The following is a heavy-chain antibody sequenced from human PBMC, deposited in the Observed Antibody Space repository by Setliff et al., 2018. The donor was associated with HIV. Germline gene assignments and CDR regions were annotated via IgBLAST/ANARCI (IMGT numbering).Heavy chain of an antibody. Sequence: SETLSLTCTVSGASIGRRSDCWGWIRQPPGKGLEWIGSIYYSGRTYYNPSLKSRVTISVDTSKNQFSLKLSSVTAADTAVYYCARHDGGGWYVRVLATSFDYWGQGTLVTVSS. V-gene: IGHV4-39*01. CDR1: GASIGRRSDC. J-gene: IGHJ4*02. CDR2: IYYSGRT. D-gene: IGHD6-19*01. CDR3: ARHDGGGWYVRVLATSFDY.